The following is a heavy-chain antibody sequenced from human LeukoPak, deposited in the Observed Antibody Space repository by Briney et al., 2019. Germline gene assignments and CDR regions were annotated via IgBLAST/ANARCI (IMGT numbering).Heavy chain of an antibody. V-gene: IGHV1-18*01. D-gene: IGHD5-24*01. CDR2: ISAYNGNT. CDR3: ARSPSPVDGDY. J-gene: IGHJ4*02. Sequence: AAVKVTCKASGYTFISYGISWVRQAPGQGLEWMGLISAYNGNTNYAQKLQGRVTMTTDTSTSTAYMELRSLRSDDTAVYYCARSPSPVDGDYWGQGTLVTVSS. CDR1: GYTFISYG.